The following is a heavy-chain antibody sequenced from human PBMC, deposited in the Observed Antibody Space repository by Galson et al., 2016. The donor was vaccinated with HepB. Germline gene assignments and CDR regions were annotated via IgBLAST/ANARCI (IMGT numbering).Heavy chain of an antibody. V-gene: IGHV3-7*03. CDR1: GFSISSYW. CDR2: MNQDGSDE. CDR3: ARRQYCTGISCPGSTLFDY. D-gene: IGHD2-2*01. J-gene: IGHJ4*02. Sequence: SLRLSCAASGFSISSYWMNWVRQAPGKGLEWVANMNQDGSDEYYVNSVKGRFSVSRDNAKNSLYLQMNSLRAEDTAVYYCARRQYCTGISCPGSTLFDYWGQGILVTVSS.